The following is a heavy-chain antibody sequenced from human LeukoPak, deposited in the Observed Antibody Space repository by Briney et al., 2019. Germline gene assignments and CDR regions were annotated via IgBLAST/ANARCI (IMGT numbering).Heavy chain of an antibody. CDR3: VRTTVVTPGAYYYYYMDV. D-gene: IGHD4-23*01. CDR2: IIPIFGTA. J-gene: IGHJ6*03. CDR1: GGTFSSYA. V-gene: IGHV1-69*13. Sequence: RASVKVSCEASGGTFSSYAISWVRQAPGQGLEWMGGIIPIFGTANYAQKFQGRVTITADESTSTAYMELSSLRSEDTAVYYCVRTTVVTPGAYYYYYMDVWGKGTTVTVSS.